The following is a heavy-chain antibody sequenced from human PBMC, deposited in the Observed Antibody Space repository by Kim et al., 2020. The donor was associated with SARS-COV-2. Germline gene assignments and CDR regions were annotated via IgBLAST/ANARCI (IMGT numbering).Heavy chain of an antibody. CDR2: INPNSGGT. CDR3: ARYCSSTSCYGMDV. V-gene: IGHV1-2*06. J-gene: IGHJ6*02. D-gene: IGHD2-2*01. Sequence: ASVKVSCKASGYTFTGYYMHWVRQAPGQGLEWMGRINPNSGGTNYAQKFQGRVTMTRDTSISTAYMELSRLRSDDTAVYYCARYCSSTSCYGMDVWGQGTTVTVSS. CDR1: GYTFTGYY.